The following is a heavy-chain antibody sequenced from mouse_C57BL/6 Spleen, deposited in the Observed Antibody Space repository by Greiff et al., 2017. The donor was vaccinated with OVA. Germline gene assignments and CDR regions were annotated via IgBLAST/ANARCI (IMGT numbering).Heavy chain of an antibody. CDR3: APYVSNSFAY. D-gene: IGHD2-5*01. V-gene: IGHV1-26*01. Sequence: EVQLQQSGPELVKPGASVKISCKASGYTFTDYYMNWVKQSHGKSLEWIGDINPNNGGTSYNQKFKGKATLTVDKSSSTAYLELRSLTSDDSAVYYFAPYVSNSFAYWGQGTLVTVSA. J-gene: IGHJ3*01. CDR2: INPNNGGT. CDR1: GYTFTDYY.